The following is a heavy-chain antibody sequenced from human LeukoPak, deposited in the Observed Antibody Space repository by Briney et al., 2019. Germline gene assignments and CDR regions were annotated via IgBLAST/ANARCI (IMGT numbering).Heavy chain of an antibody. CDR1: GFTFSDYY. J-gene: IGHJ4*02. CDR2: ISSSGSTI. Sequence: GGSLRLSCAASGFTFSDYYMSWIRQAPGKGLEWVSYISSSGSTIYYADSVKGRFTISRDNAKNSLYLQMHSLRAEDTAVYYCVRDNPRCCGVIPANIDDYWGQGTLVTVSS. V-gene: IGHV3-11*04. CDR3: VRDNPRCCGVIPANIDDY. D-gene: IGHD2-15*01.